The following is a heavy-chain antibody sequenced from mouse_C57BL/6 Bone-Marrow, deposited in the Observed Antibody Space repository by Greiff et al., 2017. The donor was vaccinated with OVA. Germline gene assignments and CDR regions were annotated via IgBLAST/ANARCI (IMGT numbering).Heavy chain of an antibody. CDR3: ARTPPNWAYAMDY. J-gene: IGHJ4*01. CDR2: IWSGGST. Sequence: VKLQQSGPGLVQPSQSLSITCTVSGFSLTSYGVHGVRQSPGKGLEWLGVIWSGGSTDYNAAFISRLSISKDNSKSQVFFKMNSLQADDTAIYDCARTPPNWAYAMDYWGQGTSVTVAS. D-gene: IGHD4-1*01. V-gene: IGHV2-2*01. CDR1: GFSLTSYG.